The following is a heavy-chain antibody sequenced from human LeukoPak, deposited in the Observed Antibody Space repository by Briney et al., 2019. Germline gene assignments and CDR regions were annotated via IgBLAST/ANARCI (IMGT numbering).Heavy chain of an antibody. D-gene: IGHD3-10*01. CDR2: IFYNGNT. J-gene: IGHJ4*02. V-gene: IGHV4-59*01. CDR1: GGSISSYY. Sequence: SETLSLTDAVSGGSISSYYWSWIRQPPGKGLEWIGYIFYNGNTNYNPSLRSRVTMSLDTSKNQFSLKLTSVTAADTAVYYCARDGAYGSGSYYPFDYWGQGTLVTVSS. CDR3: ARDGAYGSGSYYPFDY.